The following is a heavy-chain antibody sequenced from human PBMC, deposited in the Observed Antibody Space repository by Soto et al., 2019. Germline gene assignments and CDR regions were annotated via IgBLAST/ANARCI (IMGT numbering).Heavy chain of an antibody. V-gene: IGHV3-23*01. CDR2: ISGGGDAT. D-gene: IGHD2-21*01. Sequence: EVQLLESGGDSVQPGGSVRLSCAGSGFTFINYAMNWVRQAPGKGLEWVSTISGGGDATFFADSVRGRFTFSRDNSKNTVTLQMKSLGADDTAVYYCARKVVGSTSRPDYWYFDLWGRGTLVTVSS. J-gene: IGHJ2*01. CDR1: GFTFINYA. CDR3: ARKVVGSTSRPDYWYFDL.